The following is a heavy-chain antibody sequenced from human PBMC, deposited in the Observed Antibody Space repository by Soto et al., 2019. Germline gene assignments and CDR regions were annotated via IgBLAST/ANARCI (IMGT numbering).Heavy chain of an antibody. J-gene: IGHJ4*02. CDR1: GGSISSGGYY. V-gene: IGHV4-31*03. D-gene: IGHD3-10*01. CDR3: ARGVTMVRGVGLFYFDY. CDR2: MYYSGST. Sequence: QVQLQESGPGLVKPSPTLSLICTVSGGSISSGGYYWSWIRQHPGKGLEWIGYMYYSGSTYYNPSLKSRITISVDTSKKKFSLKLSSVTAADTAVYYCARGVTMVRGVGLFYFDYWGQGTLVTVSS.